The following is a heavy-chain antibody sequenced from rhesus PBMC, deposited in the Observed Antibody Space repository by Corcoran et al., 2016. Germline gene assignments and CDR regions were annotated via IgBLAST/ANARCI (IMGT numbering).Heavy chain of an antibody. D-gene: IGHD3-28*01. CDR3: ARETYYYDSGYYNPFDF. V-gene: IGHV4S14*01. CDR1: GGSISGYYY. Sequence: QLQLQESGPGLVKPSETLSVTCAVSGGSISGYYYWSWIRQPPGKGLAWIGSIYGSGGSNYLNPSLKSRVTISTDTSKNQFSLKLSSMTAADTAVYYCARETYYYDSGYYNPFDFWGQGLRVTVSS. CDR2: IYGSGGSN. J-gene: IGHJ3*01.